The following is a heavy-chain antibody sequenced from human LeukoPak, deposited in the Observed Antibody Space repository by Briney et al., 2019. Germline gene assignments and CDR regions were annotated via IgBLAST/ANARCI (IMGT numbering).Heavy chain of an antibody. D-gene: IGHD6-19*01. CDR2: ISAYNGNT. CDR1: GYTLTSYG. V-gene: IGHV1-18*04. CDR3: AIAAVAQGPIDY. Sequence: ASVKVSCKASGYTLTSYGISWVGQALGQGLEWMGWISAYNGNTNYAQKLQGRVTMTTDTSTSTAYMELRSLRSDDTAVYYCAIAAVAQGPIDYWGQGTLVTVSS. J-gene: IGHJ4*02.